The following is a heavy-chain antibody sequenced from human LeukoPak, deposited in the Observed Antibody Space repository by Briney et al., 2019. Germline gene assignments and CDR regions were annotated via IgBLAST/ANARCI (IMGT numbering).Heavy chain of an antibody. Sequence: ASVKVSCKASGYTFTSYGISWVRQATGQGLEWMGWMNPNSGNTGYAQKFQGRVTMTRNTSISTAYMELSSLRSEDTAVYYCARANPKHYYDSSGYLGENDYWGQGTLVTVSS. J-gene: IGHJ4*02. V-gene: IGHV1-8*02. D-gene: IGHD3-22*01. CDR3: ARANPKHYYDSSGYLGENDY. CDR1: GYTFTSYG. CDR2: MNPNSGNT.